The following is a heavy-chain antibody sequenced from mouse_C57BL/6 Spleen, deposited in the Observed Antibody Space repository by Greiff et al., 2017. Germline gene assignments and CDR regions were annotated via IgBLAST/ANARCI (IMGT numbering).Heavy chain of an antibody. J-gene: IGHJ4*01. D-gene: IGHD2-3*01. Sequence: EVQGVESGGGLVKPGGSLKLSCAASGFTFSDYGMHWVRQAPEKGLEWVAYISSGSSTIYYADTVKGRFPISRDNAKNTLFLQMTSLRSEDTARYYCARGYDGYYLCYYAMDYWGQGTSVTVSS. CDR3: ARGYDGYYLCYYAMDY. CDR2: ISSGSSTI. V-gene: IGHV5-17*01. CDR1: GFTFSDYG.